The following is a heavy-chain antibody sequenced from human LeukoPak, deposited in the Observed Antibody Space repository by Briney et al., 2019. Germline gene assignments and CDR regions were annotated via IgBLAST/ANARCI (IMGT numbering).Heavy chain of an antibody. J-gene: IGHJ5*02. CDR3: AREVVAAAAYNWFDP. V-gene: IGHV1-2*02. Sequence: ASVKVSCKASGYTFTGYYMHWVRQAPGQGLEWMGWINPNSGGTNYAQKFQGRVTMTRDTSISTAYMELSRLRSDDTAVYYCAREVVAAAAYNWFDPWGQGTLVTVPS. CDR1: GYTFTGYY. CDR2: INPNSGGT. D-gene: IGHD6-13*01.